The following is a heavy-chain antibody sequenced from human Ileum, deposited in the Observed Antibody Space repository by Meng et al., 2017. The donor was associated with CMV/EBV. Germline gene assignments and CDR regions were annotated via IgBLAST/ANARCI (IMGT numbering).Heavy chain of an antibody. CDR2: ISSSSSYI. J-gene: IGHJ5*02. CDR3: ARDRLAAAGTEANRYWFDP. Sequence: GSLRLSCAASGFTFSSYSMNWVRQAPGKGLEWVSSISSSSSYIYYADSVKGRFTISRDNAKNSLYLQMNSLRAEDTAVYYCARDRLAAAGTEANRYWFDPWGQGTLVTVSS. D-gene: IGHD6-13*01. V-gene: IGHV3-21*01. CDR1: GFTFSSYS.